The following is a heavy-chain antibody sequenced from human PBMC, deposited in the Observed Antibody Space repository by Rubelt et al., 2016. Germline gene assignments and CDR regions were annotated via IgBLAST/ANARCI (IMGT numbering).Heavy chain of an antibody. CDR1: GYTFTSYY. D-gene: IGHD2-2*01. CDR3: ARDVIVVVPAAPDAVDI. V-gene: IGHV1-46*01. J-gene: IGHJ3*02. Sequence: QVQLVQSGAEVKKPGASVQVSCKASGYTFTSYYMHWVRQAPGQGLDCMGIINPSVGRASSAQKFQGRVTMTRDTSTSTVYMGLSSLRSEDTAVYYCARDVIVVVPAAPDAVDIWGQGTMVTVSS. CDR2: INPSVGRA.